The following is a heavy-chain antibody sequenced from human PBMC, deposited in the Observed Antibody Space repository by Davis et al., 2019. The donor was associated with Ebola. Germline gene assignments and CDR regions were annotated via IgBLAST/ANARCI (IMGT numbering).Heavy chain of an antibody. D-gene: IGHD3-3*01. CDR1: GGSISSSSYY. CDR3: AREGELRFLEWLLSPFQAFDI. J-gene: IGHJ3*02. Sequence: SETLSLTCTVSGGSISSSSYYWGWIRQPPGKGLEWIGEINHSGSTNYNPSLKSRVTISVDTSKNQFSLKLSSVTAADTAVYYCAREGELRFLEWLLSPFQAFDIWGQGTMVTVSS. CDR2: INHSGST. V-gene: IGHV4-39*07.